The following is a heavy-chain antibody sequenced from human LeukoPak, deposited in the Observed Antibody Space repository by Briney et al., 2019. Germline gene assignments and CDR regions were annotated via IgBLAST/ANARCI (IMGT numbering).Heavy chain of an antibody. V-gene: IGHV4-39*07. D-gene: IGHD3-16*02. J-gene: IGHJ4*02. CDR3: ARDLTTHYVWGSYRSAYPTGD. CDR1: GGSISSSSYY. Sequence: SETLSLTCTVSGGSISSSSYYWGWIRQPPGKGLEWIGSIYYSGSTYYNPSLKSRVTISVDTSKNQFSLKLSSVTAADTAVYYCARDLTTHYVWGSYRSAYPTGDWGQGTLVTVSS. CDR2: IYYSGST.